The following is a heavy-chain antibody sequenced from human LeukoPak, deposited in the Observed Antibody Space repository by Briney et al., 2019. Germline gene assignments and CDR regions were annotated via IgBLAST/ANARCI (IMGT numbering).Heavy chain of an antibody. Sequence: WGSLRLSCAASGFTFSSYAMHWVRQVPGKGLEYVSAISSNGGSTYYANSVKGRFTISRDNSKNTLYLQMGSLRAEDMAVYYCARDTGAAMAYFDYWGQGTLVTVSS. D-gene: IGHD5-18*01. J-gene: IGHJ4*02. CDR2: ISSNGGST. CDR1: GFTFSSYA. CDR3: ARDTGAAMAYFDY. V-gene: IGHV3-64*01.